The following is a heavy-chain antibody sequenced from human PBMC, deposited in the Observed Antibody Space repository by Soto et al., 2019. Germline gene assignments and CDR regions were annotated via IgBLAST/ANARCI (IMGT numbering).Heavy chain of an antibody. V-gene: IGHV3-23*01. Sequence: GGSLRLSCAASVFTFSSYAMSWVRQAPGKGLEWVSAISGSGGSTYYADSVKGRFTISRDNSKNTLYLQMNSLRAEDTAVYYCAKDGVLTGYLNWFDPWGQGTLVTVSS. CDR3: AKDGVLTGYLNWFDP. D-gene: IGHD3-9*01. J-gene: IGHJ5*02. CDR1: VFTFSSYA. CDR2: ISGSGGST.